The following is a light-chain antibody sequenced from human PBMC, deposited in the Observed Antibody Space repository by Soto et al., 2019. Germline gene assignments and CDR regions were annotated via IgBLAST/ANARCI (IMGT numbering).Light chain of an antibody. CDR1: QGINSY. V-gene: IGKV1-9*01. Sequence: DIQMTHSPSTLSSSVVDIFTITFRASQGINSYLAWYQQKPGKAPNLLIYGASTLQSGVPSRFSGSGSGTDFTLTINSLQAEDFATYYCQQTRSYPSTFGGGTKVDI. CDR3: QQTRSYPST. CDR2: GAS. J-gene: IGKJ4*01.